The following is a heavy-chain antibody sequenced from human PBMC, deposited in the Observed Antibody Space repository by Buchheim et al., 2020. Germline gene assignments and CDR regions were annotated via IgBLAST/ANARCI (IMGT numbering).Heavy chain of an antibody. Sequence: QVQLQESGPGLVKPSQTLSLTCTVSGGSISSGGYFWSWIRQPPGKGLEWIGYIYYSGSTYYNPFLKSRVTISVDTSKNQFSLKLSSVTAADTAVYYCATQKHEMVYALRGNWFDPWGQGTL. J-gene: IGHJ5*02. CDR1: GGSISSGGYF. CDR3: ATQKHEMVYALRGNWFDP. V-gene: IGHV4-30-4*08. D-gene: IGHD2-8*01. CDR2: IYYSGST.